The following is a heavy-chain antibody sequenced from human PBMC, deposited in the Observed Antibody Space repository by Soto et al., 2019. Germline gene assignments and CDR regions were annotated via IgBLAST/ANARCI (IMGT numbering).Heavy chain of an antibody. CDR2: TSYDGSNN. D-gene: IGHD3-16*01. J-gene: IGHJ4*02. Sequence: QVQLVESGGGVVQPGTSLRLSCVGSGFTFRSYVIHWVRQAPGKGLEWVALTSYDGSNNFYGDSVKGRFTISRDNSRNTVELQIDSLRLADTSLYDCARWGTTGGLEVWGQGTLVSVSS. CDR1: GFTFRSYV. CDR3: ARWGTTGGLEV. V-gene: IGHV3-33*05.